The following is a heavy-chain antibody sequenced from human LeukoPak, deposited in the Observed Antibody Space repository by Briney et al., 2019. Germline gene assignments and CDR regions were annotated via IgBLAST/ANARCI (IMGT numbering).Heavy chain of an antibody. Sequence: ASVKLSCKASVGTFSSYAISWVRHSPGQGPEWMGGIIPIFGTANYAQKFQGRVTITADESTSTAYMELSSLRSEDTAVYYCARDPIAVAGPFDYWGQGTLVTVSS. CDR3: ARDPIAVAGPFDY. CDR2: IIPIFGTA. J-gene: IGHJ4*02. V-gene: IGHV1-69*13. CDR1: VGTFSSYA. D-gene: IGHD6-19*01.